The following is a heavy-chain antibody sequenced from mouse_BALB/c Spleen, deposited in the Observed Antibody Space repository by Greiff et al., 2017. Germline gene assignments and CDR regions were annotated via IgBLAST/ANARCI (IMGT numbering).Heavy chain of an antibody. CDR2: IWGDGST. D-gene: IGHD2-4*01. V-gene: IGHV2-6-7*01. Sequence: VQGVESGPGLVAPSQSLSITCTVSGFSLTGYGVNWVRQPPGKGLEWLGMIWGDGSTDYNSALKSRLSISKDNSKSQVFLKMNSLQTDDTARYYCARDPGDYDDGDAMDYWGQGTSVTVSS. J-gene: IGHJ4*01. CDR1: GFSLTGYG. CDR3: ARDPGDYDDGDAMDY.